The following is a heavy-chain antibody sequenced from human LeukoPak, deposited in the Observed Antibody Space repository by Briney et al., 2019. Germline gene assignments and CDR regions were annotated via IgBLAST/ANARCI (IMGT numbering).Heavy chain of an antibody. Sequence: PSETLSLTCTVSGGSVSSGSYYWSWIRQPPGKGLEWIGYIYYSGSTNYNPSLKSRVTISVDTSKNQFSLKLSSVTAADTAVYYCARASYYDSSGYSIDWGWAIVRYYYYGMDVWGQGTTVTVSS. CDR3: ARASYYDSSGYSIDWGWAIVRYYYYGMDV. D-gene: IGHD3-22*01. CDR1: GGSVSSGSYY. CDR2: IYYSGST. V-gene: IGHV4-61*01. J-gene: IGHJ6*02.